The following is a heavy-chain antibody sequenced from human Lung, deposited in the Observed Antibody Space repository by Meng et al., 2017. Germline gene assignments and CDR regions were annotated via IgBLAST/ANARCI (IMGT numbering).Heavy chain of an antibody. Sequence: SGAEGKKLGDSVKVCCKRPEYRLLEPWPHAGRRAPGQGLEWIGRINPKSGYTHYAQRLQGRVTITVEPFISTAYMELSGLRSGDTARYYCARDEDISAAGKLFGDYWGQGTLVTVSS. CDR2: INPKSGYT. CDR1: EYRLLEPW. D-gene: IGHD6-13*01. CDR3: ARDEDISAAGKLFGDY. J-gene: IGHJ4*02. V-gene: IGHV1-2*06.